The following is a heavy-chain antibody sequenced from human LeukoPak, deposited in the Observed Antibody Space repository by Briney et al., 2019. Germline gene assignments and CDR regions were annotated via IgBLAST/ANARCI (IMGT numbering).Heavy chain of an antibody. D-gene: IGHD6-13*01. V-gene: IGHV1-46*01. CDR2: INPSGGSA. J-gene: IGHJ4*02. CDR3: ARVAAAGNYFDY. Sequence: ASVKVSCKASGYTFTSYYMHWVRQAPGQGLEWMGIINPSGGSASYAQKFQGRVTMTRDTSTSTVYMELSSLRSEDTAVYYCARVAAAGNYFDYWGQGTLVAVSS. CDR1: GYTFTSYY.